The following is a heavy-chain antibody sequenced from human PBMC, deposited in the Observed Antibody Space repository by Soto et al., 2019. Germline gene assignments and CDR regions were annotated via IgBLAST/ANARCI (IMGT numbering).Heavy chain of an antibody. D-gene: IGHD1-26*01. CDR1: GFTFSNYG. Sequence: GSLRRACAASGFTFSNYGIHWVRQAPGNGLEWVAIIWHDGNNKYYADSVRGRFIISRDNSKNRLYLQMNSLRAEDTAVYYCASDLVGASDSYGLDVWGQGTPVTVSS. CDR2: IWHDGNNK. J-gene: IGHJ6*02. V-gene: IGHV3-33*01. CDR3: ASDLVGASDSYGLDV.